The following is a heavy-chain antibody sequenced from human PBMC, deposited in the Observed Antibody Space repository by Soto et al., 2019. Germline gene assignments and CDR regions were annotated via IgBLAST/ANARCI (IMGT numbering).Heavy chain of an antibody. D-gene: IGHD3-10*01. Sequence: QLQLQESSSGLVKPSQTLSLTCTVSGGSVTSGVHSWNWIRLSPERGLEWIGCIYHSGTTYYNPSLQSRITMSVDTSKNQSSLKLSSVTAADTAIYYCASDRKVRGWVDPWGQGTLVIVSS. CDR2: IYHSGTT. J-gene: IGHJ5*02. CDR3: ASDRKVRGWVDP. CDR1: GGSVTSGVHS. V-gene: IGHV4-30-2*06.